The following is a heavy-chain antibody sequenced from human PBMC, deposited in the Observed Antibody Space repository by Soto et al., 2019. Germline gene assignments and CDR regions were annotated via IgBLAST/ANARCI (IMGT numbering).Heavy chain of an antibody. CDR2: IIPIFGTA. CDR3: ARDRGECSSTSCYNYYYYGMDV. J-gene: IGHJ6*02. V-gene: IGHV1-69*13. Sequence: SVKVSCKASGGTFSIYAISCVLQAPLQWLEWMGGIIPIFGTANYAQKFQGRVTITADESTSTAYMELSSLRSEDTAVYYCARDRGECSSTSCYNYYYYGMDVWGQGTTVTVSS. CDR1: GGTFSIYA. D-gene: IGHD2-2*02.